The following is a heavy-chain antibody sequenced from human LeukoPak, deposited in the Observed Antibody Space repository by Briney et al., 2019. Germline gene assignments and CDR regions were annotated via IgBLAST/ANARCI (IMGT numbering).Heavy chain of an antibody. CDR2: IYTSGSS. Sequence: PSETLSLTCTVSGGSISSSYWSWIRQPAGKGLEWIGRIYTSGSSNYNPSLKSRITMSVDTSKSEFSLKLTSVTAADTAVYYCAREAQGFWSGYFDYWGQGTLVTVSS. D-gene: IGHD3-3*01. V-gene: IGHV4-4*07. CDR1: GGSISSSY. J-gene: IGHJ4*02. CDR3: AREAQGFWSGYFDY.